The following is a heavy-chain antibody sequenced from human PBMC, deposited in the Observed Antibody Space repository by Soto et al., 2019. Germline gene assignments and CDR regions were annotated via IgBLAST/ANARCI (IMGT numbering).Heavy chain of an antibody. CDR1: GYTFTHYG. Sequence: QVQLMQSRAEVKQPGASVKVSCKASGYTFTHYGVSWVLQAPGQGLEWLGRSSNVNGNTNYAENFQGRVTMTTDSSTSTVYMELRSLRLDDTAAYYCPRIKQLTFLDVWGQGTTVTVSS. V-gene: IGHV1-18*01. CDR2: SSNVNGNT. CDR3: PRIKQLTFLDV. J-gene: IGHJ6*02. D-gene: IGHD6-13*01.